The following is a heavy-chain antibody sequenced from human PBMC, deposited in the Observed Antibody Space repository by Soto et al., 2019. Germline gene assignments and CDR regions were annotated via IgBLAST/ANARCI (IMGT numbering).Heavy chain of an antibody. CDR2: INTGKGNT. CDR3: ARDPWGGAVDAFDI. J-gene: IGHJ3*02. Sequence: ASVKVSCKASGYNFTTYAIHWVRQAPGQRLEWMGWINTGKGNTKYSQKFQGRVTITRDTSASTAYMDLSSLRSGDTAVYYCARDPWGGAVDAFDIWGQGKMFTVPS. V-gene: IGHV1-3*04. D-gene: IGHD3-10*01. CDR1: GYNFTTYA.